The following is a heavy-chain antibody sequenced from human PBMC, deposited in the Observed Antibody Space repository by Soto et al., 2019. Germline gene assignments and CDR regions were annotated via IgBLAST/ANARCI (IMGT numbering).Heavy chain of an antibody. D-gene: IGHD2-15*01. J-gene: IGHJ5*02. V-gene: IGHV4-31*03. CDR3: ARVPGYCSGGSCYSDIWFDP. Sequence: QVQLQESGPGLVKPSQTLSLTCTVSGGSISSGGYYWSLIRQHPGKGLEWIGYIYYSGSTYYNPSLKSRVTISVDTSKNQFSLKLSSVTAADTAVYYCARVPGYCSGGSCYSDIWFDPWGQGTLVTVSS. CDR2: IYYSGST. CDR1: GGSISSGGYY.